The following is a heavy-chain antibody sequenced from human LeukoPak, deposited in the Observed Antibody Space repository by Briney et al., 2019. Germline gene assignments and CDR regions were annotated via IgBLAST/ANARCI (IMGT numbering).Heavy chain of an antibody. CDR1: GGSFSGYY. V-gene: IGHV4-34*01. Sequence: SETLSLTCAVYGGSFSGYYWSWIRQPPGKGLEWIGEINHRGSTNYKPSLKSRVTISVDTSKNQFSLKLSSVTAADTAVYYCARATAIRFLEWSPRSNWFDPWGQGTLVTVSS. D-gene: IGHD3-3*01. CDR3: ARATAIRFLEWSPRSNWFDP. J-gene: IGHJ5*02. CDR2: INHRGST.